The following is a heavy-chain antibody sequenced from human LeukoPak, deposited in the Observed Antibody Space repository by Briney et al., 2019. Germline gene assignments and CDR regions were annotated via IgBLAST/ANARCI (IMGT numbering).Heavy chain of an antibody. J-gene: IGHJ4*02. CDR3: ARDPGYSSPRGDY. CDR2: INPGGGST. Sequence: ASVKVSCKASGYTFTSYFMHWVRQAPGQGLEWMGIINPGGGSTRNTQKFQGRVTMTRDTSTSTVYMELSRLRSDDTAVYYCARDPGYSSPRGDYWGQGTLVTASS. D-gene: IGHD5-18*01. CDR1: GYTFTSYF. V-gene: IGHV1-46*01.